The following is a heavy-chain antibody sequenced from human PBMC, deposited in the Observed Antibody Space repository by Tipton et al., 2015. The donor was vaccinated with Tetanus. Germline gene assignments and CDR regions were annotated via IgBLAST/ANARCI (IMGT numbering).Heavy chain of an antibody. Sequence: AGLVKPSETLSLTCAVYGGSFSAYYWSWIRQSPGEGLEWIGNIYYNGNTYYLSSLESRVTISADTSNNQFSLSLRSVTAADTAVYYCARQADNWFDPWGQGTLVTVSS. J-gene: IGHJ5*02. CDR3: ARQADNWFDP. CDR1: GGSFSAYY. D-gene: IGHD6-25*01. CDR2: IYYNGNT. V-gene: IGHV4-34*01.